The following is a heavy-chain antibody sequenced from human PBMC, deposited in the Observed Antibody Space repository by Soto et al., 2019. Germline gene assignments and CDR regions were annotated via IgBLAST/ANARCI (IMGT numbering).Heavy chain of an antibody. V-gene: IGHV4-61*01. CDR1: GDSLNSGTYY. CDR3: ARDAKVDTEMGGYYYYAMDV. J-gene: IGHJ6*02. CDR2: IYYSGST. D-gene: IGHD5-18*01. Sequence: PSETLSLTCTVSGDSLNSGTYYWSWIRQPPGKGLEWIGRIYYSGSTDQHPSLKSRVSMSVDTSKNQFSLKLSSVTAADAAMYFCARDAKVDTEMGGYYYYAMDVRGQGTTVTVSS.